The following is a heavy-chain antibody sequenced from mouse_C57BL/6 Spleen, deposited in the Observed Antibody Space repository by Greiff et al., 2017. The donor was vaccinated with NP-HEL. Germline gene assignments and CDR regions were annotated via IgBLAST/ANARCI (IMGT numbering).Heavy chain of an antibody. D-gene: IGHD4-1*01. Sequence: QVQLQQSGAELVRPGASVKLSCKASGYTFTDYYINWVKQRPGQGLEWIAMLYPGSGNTYYNEKFKGKATLTVDKSSSTALLPLTSLPTEGSAVYFCARELTGTGWFAYWGQGTLVTVSA. J-gene: IGHJ3*01. CDR1: GYTFTDYY. V-gene: IGHV1-76*01. CDR3: ARELTGTGWFAY. CDR2: LYPGSGNT.